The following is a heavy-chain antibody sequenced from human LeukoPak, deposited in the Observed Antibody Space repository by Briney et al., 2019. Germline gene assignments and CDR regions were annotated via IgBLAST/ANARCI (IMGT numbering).Heavy chain of an antibody. CDR3: ARGPYGSGSPIGYYYYMDV. J-gene: IGHJ6*03. V-gene: IGHV3-7*04. CDR2: IKQDGSEK. D-gene: IGHD3-10*01. Sequence: GGSLRLSCAASGFTFSSYWMSWVRQAPGKGLEWVANIKQDGSEKYYVDSVKGRFTISRDNAKNSLYLQMNSLRAEDTAVYYCARGPYGSGSPIGYYYYMDVWGKGTTVTVSS. CDR1: GFTFSSYW.